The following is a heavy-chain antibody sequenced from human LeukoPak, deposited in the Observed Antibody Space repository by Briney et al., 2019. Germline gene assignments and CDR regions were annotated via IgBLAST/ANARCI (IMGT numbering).Heavy chain of an antibody. V-gene: IGHV3-49*03. CDR1: GFTFGYYA. CDR3: TRDRGAYNLYDY. CDR2: IRSKAYGETA. Sequence: GGSLRLSCTASGFTFGYYAMSWIRQDPGKGLEWVGFIRSKAYGETADYAASVKGRFTISRDDSKAIAYLQMNSLKTEDTAVYHCTRDRGAYNLYDYWGQGTLVTVSS. D-gene: IGHD1-1*01. J-gene: IGHJ4*02.